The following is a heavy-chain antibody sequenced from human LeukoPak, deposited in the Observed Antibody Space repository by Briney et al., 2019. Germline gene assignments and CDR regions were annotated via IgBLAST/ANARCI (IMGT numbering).Heavy chain of an antibody. CDR1: GFTLSSYA. CDR3: AKRTSATCYSHIDY. Sequence: PGASLRLSCAASGFTLSSYAMSWVRQAPGKGLEWVSDIGISGGRTYYAKSVKGRFTISRDDSKDTLYLHMDSLRAEDTAVYYCAKRTSATCYSHIDYWGQGTLVTVSS. CDR2: IGISGGRT. D-gene: IGHD2-2*01. V-gene: IGHV3-23*01. J-gene: IGHJ4*02.